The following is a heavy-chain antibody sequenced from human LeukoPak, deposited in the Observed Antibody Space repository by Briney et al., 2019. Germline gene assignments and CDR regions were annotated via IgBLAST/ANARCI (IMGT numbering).Heavy chain of an antibody. J-gene: IGHJ5*02. CDR2: IIPIFGTA. CDR1: GGTFSSYA. V-gene: IGHV1-69*13. D-gene: IGHD2-2*01. CDR3: ARGRYCSSTSCYVRWFDP. Sequence: SVKVSCKASGGTFSSYAISWVRQAPGQGLEWMGGIIPIFGTANYAQKFQGRVTITADESTSTAYMELSSLRSEDTAVYYCARGRYCSSTSCYVRWFDPWGQGTLVTVSS.